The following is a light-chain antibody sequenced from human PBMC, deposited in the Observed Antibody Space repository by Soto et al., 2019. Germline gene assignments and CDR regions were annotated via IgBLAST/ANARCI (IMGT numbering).Light chain of an antibody. J-gene: IGKJ1*01. CDR1: QGIRNG. V-gene: IGKV1-6*01. CDR2: AAS. Sequence: AIQMTQSPSSLSASVGDRVTITCRASQGIRNGLGWYQQKPGKAPKLLIYAASSLQSGVPSRFSGSGSGTDFTLTISSLQPEDFATYYCLQDYNYPRTFGQGTKVEIK. CDR3: LQDYNYPRT.